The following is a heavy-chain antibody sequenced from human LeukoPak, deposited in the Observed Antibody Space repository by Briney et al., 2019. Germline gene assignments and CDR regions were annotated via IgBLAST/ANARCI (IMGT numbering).Heavy chain of an antibody. CDR3: ARGGYCSSTSCYNGRTDY. J-gene: IGHJ4*02. D-gene: IGHD2-2*02. CDR1: GFTFSGYW. V-gene: IGHV3-7*01. Sequence: RAGGSLRLSCAASGFTFSGYWMTWVRQAPGKGLEWVANMKQDGTEKYCVDSVKGRFTISRDNARNSLYLQMNNLRAEDTAVYYCARGGYCSSTSCYNGRTDYWGQGTLVTVSS. CDR2: MKQDGTEK.